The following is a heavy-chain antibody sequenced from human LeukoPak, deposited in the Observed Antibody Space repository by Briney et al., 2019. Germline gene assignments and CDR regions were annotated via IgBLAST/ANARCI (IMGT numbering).Heavy chain of an antibody. CDR3: ARSPYSSGWGSFDY. Sequence: GGSLRLSCAASGFTFDDYGMSWVRQAPGKGLEWVSYISSSGSTIYYADSVKGRFTISRDNAKNSLYLQMNSLRAEDTAVYYCARSPYSSGWGSFDYWGQGTLVTVSS. CDR1: GFTFDDYG. CDR2: ISSSGSTI. J-gene: IGHJ4*02. V-gene: IGHV3-48*04. D-gene: IGHD6-19*01.